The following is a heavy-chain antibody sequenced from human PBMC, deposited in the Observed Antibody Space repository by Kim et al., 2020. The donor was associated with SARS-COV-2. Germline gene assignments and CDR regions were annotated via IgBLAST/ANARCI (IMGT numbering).Heavy chain of an antibody. D-gene: IGHD5-12*01. V-gene: IGHV4-59*01. J-gene: IGHJ4*02. CDR1: GGSISSYY. CDR2: IYYSGST. CDR3: ASFLGQQWLGFAY. Sequence: SETLSLTCTVSGGSISSYYWSWIRQPPGKGLEWIGYIYYSGSTNYNPSLKSRVTISVDTSKNQFSLKLSSVTAADTAVYYCASFLGQQWLGFAYWGQGTLVTVSS.